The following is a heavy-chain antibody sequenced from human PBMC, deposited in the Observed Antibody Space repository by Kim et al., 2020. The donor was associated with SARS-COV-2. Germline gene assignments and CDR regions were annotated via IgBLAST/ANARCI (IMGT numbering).Heavy chain of an antibody. J-gene: IGHJ4*02. CDR1: GFTFSSYG. CDR2: IWYDGSHK. D-gene: IGHD3-22*01. CDR3: ARGYYYDSSGYYRDGSLDH. Sequence: GGSLRLSCAASGFTFSSYGMHWVRQAPGKGLEWVAIIWYDGSHKYYADSVKGRFIISRDNSKNTLYLQMNSLRAEDTATYYCARGYYYDSSGYYRDGSLDHWGQGTLVTVSS. V-gene: IGHV3-33*01.